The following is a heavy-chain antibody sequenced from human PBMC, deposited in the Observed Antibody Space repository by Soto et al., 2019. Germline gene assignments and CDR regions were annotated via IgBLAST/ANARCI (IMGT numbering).Heavy chain of an antibody. J-gene: IGHJ6*02. V-gene: IGHV3-23*01. Sequence: GGSLRLSCRASGLAFGNYAMNWVRQVPGRGLEWVAGVSTNGRSTYYADSVRGRFTISRDNSKLTVYLQMNSLRAEDTAVYYYAKDRAFNYFYGMDVWGQGTTVTVSS. CDR1: GLAFGNYA. CDR2: VSTNGRST. D-gene: IGHD3-10*01. CDR3: AKDRAFNYFYGMDV.